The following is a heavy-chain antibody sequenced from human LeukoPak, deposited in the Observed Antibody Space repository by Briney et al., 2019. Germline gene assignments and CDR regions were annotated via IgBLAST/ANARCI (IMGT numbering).Heavy chain of an antibody. D-gene: IGHD4-17*01. J-gene: IGHJ4*02. V-gene: IGHV3-7*01. CDR2: IKQDGSEK. CDR1: GFTFSSYG. Sequence: GGSLRLSCAASGFTFSSYGMSWVRQAPGKGLEWVANIKQDGSEKYYVDSVKGRFTISRDNAKNSLYLQMNSLRAEDTAVYYCASESYGDYEDYYFDCWGQGTLVTVSS. CDR3: ASESYGDYEDYYFDC.